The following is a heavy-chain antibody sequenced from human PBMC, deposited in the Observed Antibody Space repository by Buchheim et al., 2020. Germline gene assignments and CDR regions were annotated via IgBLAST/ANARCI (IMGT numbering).Heavy chain of an antibody. Sequence: QVQLVQSGAEVRKPGASVKVSCKASGYTFTSYDINWVRQATGQGLEWMGWMNPNSANTGYAQKFQGSVTMTRNTSISTAYMELSSLRSEDTAVYYCARLRYCSGGSCYPFDPWGQGTL. V-gene: IGHV1-8*01. D-gene: IGHD2-15*01. CDR3: ARLRYCSGGSCYPFDP. CDR1: GYTFTSYD. CDR2: MNPNSANT. J-gene: IGHJ5*02.